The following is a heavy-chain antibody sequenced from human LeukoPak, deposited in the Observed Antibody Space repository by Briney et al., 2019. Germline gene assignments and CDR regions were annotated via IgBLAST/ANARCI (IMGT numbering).Heavy chain of an antibody. V-gene: IGHV3-23*01. CDR1: GFTFSSYA. D-gene: IGHD6-6*01. J-gene: IGHJ3*02. Sequence: GGSLRLSCAASGFTFSSYAMSWVRQAPGKGLEWVSVISGSGGSTNYADSVKGRFTISRDNSKNTLYLQMNSLRAEDTAVYYCASEVYMSSSQGQAFDIWGQGTMVTVSS. CDR3: ASEVYMSSSQGQAFDI. CDR2: ISGSGGST.